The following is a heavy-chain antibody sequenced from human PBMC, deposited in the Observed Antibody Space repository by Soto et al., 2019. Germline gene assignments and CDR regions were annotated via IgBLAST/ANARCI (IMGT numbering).Heavy chain of an antibody. CDR1: GDSVSSNSAA. Sequence: SQTLSLTCAISGDSVSSNSAAWNWIRQSPSRGLEWLGRTYYRSKWYNEYSLSVKNRITINPDTSENQFFLQLNSVTPEATALYYCAREVAVTSTGYSYFGLDVWGQGTTVTVSS. CDR2: TYYRSKWYN. J-gene: IGHJ6*02. D-gene: IGHD4-17*01. V-gene: IGHV6-1*01. CDR3: AREVAVTSTGYSYFGLDV.